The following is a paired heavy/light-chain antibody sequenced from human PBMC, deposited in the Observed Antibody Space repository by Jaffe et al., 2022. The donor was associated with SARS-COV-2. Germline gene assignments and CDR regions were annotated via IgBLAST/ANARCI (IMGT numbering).Heavy chain of an antibody. D-gene: IGHD3-16*01. CDR3: ARDLGKSRYFDY. V-gene: IGHV3-33*01. J-gene: IGHJ4*02. Sequence: QVQMVESGGGVVQPGRSLTLSCTASKFTFSTYAMHWVRQAPGKGLEWMAFIWSDSSNKYYADSVKGRFTISRDNSKNTLYLQMNSLRTEDTAVYYCARDLGKSRYFDYWGQGTLVTVSS. CDR2: IWSDSSNK. CDR1: KFTFSTYA.
Light chain of an antibody. J-gene: IGKJ1*01. CDR1: QGISSY. Sequence: DIQMTQSPSSVSASVGDRVTITCRASQGISSYLAWYQQKPGKAPKLLIYAASSLQDGVPSRFSGSGSGTDFTLTISSLQPEDFATYYCQQASNFPRTFGQGTKVEFK. CDR2: AAS. V-gene: IGKV1-12*01. CDR3: QQASNFPRT.